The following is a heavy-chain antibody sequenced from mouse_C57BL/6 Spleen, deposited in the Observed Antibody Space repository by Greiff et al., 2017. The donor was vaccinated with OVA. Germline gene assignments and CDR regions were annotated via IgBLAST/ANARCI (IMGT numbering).Heavy chain of an antibody. CDR2: IDPSDSYT. CDR3: ARRVPRGYYAMDY. V-gene: IGHV1-50*01. J-gene: IGHJ4*01. Sequence: VQLQQPGAELVKPGASVKLSCKASGYTFTSYWMQWVKQRPGQGLEWIGEIDPSDSYTNYNQKFKGKATLTVDTSSSTAYMQLSSLTSEDSAVYYCARRVPRGYYAMDYWGQGTSVTVSS. CDR1: GYTFTSYW.